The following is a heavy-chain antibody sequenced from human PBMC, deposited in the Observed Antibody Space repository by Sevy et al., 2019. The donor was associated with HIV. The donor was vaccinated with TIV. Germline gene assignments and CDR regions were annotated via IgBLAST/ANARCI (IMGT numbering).Heavy chain of an antibody. V-gene: IGHV3-23*01. J-gene: IGHJ3*02. D-gene: IGHD3-9*01. Sequence: GGSLRLSCAASGFTFSSYAMSWVRQAPGKGLEWVSAISGSGGSTYYADSVKGRFTISRDNSKNTLYLQMNSLRAEDTAVYYCAKDLIEDDILTGYSRPEGAFDIWGQGTMVTVSS. CDR3: AKDLIEDDILTGYSRPEGAFDI. CDR2: ISGSGGST. CDR1: GFTFSSYA.